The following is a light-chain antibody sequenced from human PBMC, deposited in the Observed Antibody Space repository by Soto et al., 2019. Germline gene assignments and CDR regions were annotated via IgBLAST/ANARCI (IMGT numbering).Light chain of an antibody. J-gene: IGLJ1*01. CDR2: QDS. CDR1: KLGDKY. CDR3: QAWDSSTYV. Sequence: SYELTQPPSVSVSPGQTASITRSGDKLGDKYACWYQQKPGQSPVLVIYQDSKRPSGIPERFSGSNSGNTATLTISGTQAMDEADYYCQAWDSSTYVFGTGTKLTVL. V-gene: IGLV3-1*01.